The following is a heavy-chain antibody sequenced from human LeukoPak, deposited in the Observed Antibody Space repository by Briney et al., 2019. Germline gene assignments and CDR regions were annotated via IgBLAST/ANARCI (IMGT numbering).Heavy chain of an antibody. CDR1: GFTFSDDY. CDR3: ARSATGTTDLGYYYYHGIDA. CDR2: ISGSGYTI. D-gene: IGHD1-1*01. V-gene: IGHV3-11*01. J-gene: IGHJ6*02. Sequence: GSLRLSCAASGFTFSDDYMSWIRQAPGKGLEWISHISGSGYTIYYADSVKGRFTISRDNAKNSLYLQMNSLRAEDTAVYYCARSATGTTDLGYYYYHGIDAWGQGTTVTVSS.